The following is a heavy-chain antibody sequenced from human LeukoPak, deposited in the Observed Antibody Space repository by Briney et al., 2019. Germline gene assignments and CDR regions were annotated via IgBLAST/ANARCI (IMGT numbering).Heavy chain of an antibody. V-gene: IGHV3-30*18. D-gene: IGHD5-18*01. CDR3: AKGARSYGLAADY. J-gene: IGHJ4*02. Sequence: GRSLRLSCAASGFTFRSYGMHWVRQAPGKGLEWVAVVSYDGTNKYYADSVKGRFTISRDNSKNALYLQMNSLRTEDTAVYYCAKGARSYGLAADYWGQGTLVTVSS. CDR1: GFTFRSYG. CDR2: VSYDGTNK.